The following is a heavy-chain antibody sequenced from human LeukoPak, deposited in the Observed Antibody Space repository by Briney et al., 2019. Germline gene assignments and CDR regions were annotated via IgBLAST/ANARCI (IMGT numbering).Heavy chain of an antibody. D-gene: IGHD5-18*01. V-gene: IGHV3-30*02. CDR2: IRYDGGNK. CDR1: AFTFRNYG. CDR3: ARSHRGYSYAPGGY. J-gene: IGHJ4*02. Sequence: PGGSLRLSCAASAFTFRNYGMHWVRQAPGKGLEWVAFIRYDGGNKNYADSVKGRFTISRDNAKNSLYLQMNSLRAEDTAVYYCARSHRGYSYAPGGYWGQGTLVTVSS.